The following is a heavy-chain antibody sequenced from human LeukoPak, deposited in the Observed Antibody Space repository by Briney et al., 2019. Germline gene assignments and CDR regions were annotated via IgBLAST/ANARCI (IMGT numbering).Heavy chain of an antibody. V-gene: IGHV4-4*07. Sequence: PSETLSLTCTVSGGSISNYYWSWIRQPAGKRLEWLGRIYSSGSTNYNPSLESRVTVSVDTSKNQFSLKLGSVTAADTAVYYCARYSYGSGSFDYWGQGTLVTVSS. J-gene: IGHJ4*02. CDR3: ARYSYGSGSFDY. D-gene: IGHD3-10*01. CDR2: IYSSGST. CDR1: GGSISNYY.